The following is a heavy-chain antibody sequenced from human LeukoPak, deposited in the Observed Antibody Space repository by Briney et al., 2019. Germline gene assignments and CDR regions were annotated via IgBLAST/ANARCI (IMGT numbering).Heavy chain of an antibody. J-gene: IGHJ4*02. V-gene: IGHV1-69*04. CDR1: GGTFSSYA. CDR2: IIPILGIA. CDR3: ARASCSSTSCYTIDY. D-gene: IGHD2-2*01. Sequence: ASVKVSCKASGGTFSSYAISWVRQAPGQGLEWMGRIIPILGIANYAQKFQGRVTITADKSTSTAYMELSSVTAADTAVYYCARASCSSTSCYTIDYWGQGTLVTVSS.